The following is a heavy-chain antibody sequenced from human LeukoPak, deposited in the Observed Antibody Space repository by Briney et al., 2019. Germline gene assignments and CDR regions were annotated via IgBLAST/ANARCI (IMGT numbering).Heavy chain of an antibody. CDR3: ARGGWLRSDGFDY. D-gene: IGHD5-12*01. V-gene: IGHV3-7*01. Sequence: PGGSLRLSCAASGFTFSSYWMSWVRQAPGKGLEWVANIKQDGSEKYYVDSVKGRFTISRDNAKNSLYLQMNSLRAEDTAVYYCARGGWLRSDGFDYWDQGTLVTVSS. J-gene: IGHJ4*02. CDR1: GFTFSSYW. CDR2: IKQDGSEK.